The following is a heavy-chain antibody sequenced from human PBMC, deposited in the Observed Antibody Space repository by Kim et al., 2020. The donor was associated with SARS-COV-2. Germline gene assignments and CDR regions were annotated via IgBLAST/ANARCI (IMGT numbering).Heavy chain of an antibody. Sequence: GGSLRLSCAASGFTFSSYWMSWVRQAPGKGLEWVANIKQDGSEKYYVDSVKGRFTISRDNAKNSLYLQMNSLRAEDTAVYYCARSGPPTYIVVVPAALDYWGQGTLVTVSS. V-gene: IGHV3-7*01. CDR3: ARSGPPTYIVVVPAALDY. CDR1: GFTFSSYW. D-gene: IGHD2-2*01. CDR2: IKQDGSEK. J-gene: IGHJ4*02.